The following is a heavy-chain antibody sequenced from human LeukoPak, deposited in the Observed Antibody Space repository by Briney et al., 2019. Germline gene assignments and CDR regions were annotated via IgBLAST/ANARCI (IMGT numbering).Heavy chain of an antibody. D-gene: IGHD5-18*01. CDR1: GFTFSSYS. V-gene: IGHV3-21*01. J-gene: IGHJ4*02. Sequence: GGSLKLSCAASGFTFSSYSMNWVRQAPGEGLEWVSSISSSSSYIYYADSVKGRFTISRDNAKNSLYLQMNSLRAEDTAVYYCARENGYSYGLALDYWGQGTLVTVSS. CDR3: ARENGYSYGLALDY. CDR2: ISSSSSYI.